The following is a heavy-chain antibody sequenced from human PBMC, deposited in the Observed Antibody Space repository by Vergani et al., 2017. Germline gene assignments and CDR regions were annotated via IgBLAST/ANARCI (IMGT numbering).Heavy chain of an antibody. V-gene: IGHV3-21*02. Sequence: EVQLVESGGGLVKPGGSLRLSCAASGLSFSSYSMNWVGKAPGKGLEWVASISGSSSYVFYRDSVEGRFTITRDNAKKSVYLQMNSLRAEDTAMYFCARGLWDCTHIRCSPPSYWGQGTQVTVSS. CDR1: GLSFSSYS. J-gene: IGHJ4*02. CDR2: ISGSSSYV. CDR3: ARGLWDCTHIRCSPPSY. D-gene: IGHD2-8*01.